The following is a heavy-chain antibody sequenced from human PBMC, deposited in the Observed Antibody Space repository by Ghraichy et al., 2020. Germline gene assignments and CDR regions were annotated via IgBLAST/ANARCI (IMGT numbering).Heavy chain of an antibody. D-gene: IGHD1-26*01. CDR1: GFSFSSYW. CDR2: INQDGSEK. Sequence: GGSLRLSCAASGFSFSSYWMTWVRQAPGKGLEWVANINQDGSEKYYVDSVKGRFTISRDNAENSLYLQMNSLRAEDTGVYYCARDRKWTTIDYYFDYCGQGTLVTVSS. J-gene: IGHJ4*02. V-gene: IGHV3-7*01. CDR3: ARDRKWTTIDYYFDY.